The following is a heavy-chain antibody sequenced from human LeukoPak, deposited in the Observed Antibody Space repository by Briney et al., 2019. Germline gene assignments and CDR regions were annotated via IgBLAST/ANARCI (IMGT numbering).Heavy chain of an antibody. CDR2: IYSGAAT. J-gene: IGHJ4*02. CDR3: ATHDNSGYYKFDS. Sequence: GGSLRLSCAASGFAVSRKYMSWVRQAPGKGLEWVSVIYSGAATYYADSVKGRYTIARDNSKNTLYLQMNSLRVEDTAIYYCATHDNSGYYKFDSWGQGTLVTVSS. V-gene: IGHV3-53*01. D-gene: IGHD3-22*01. CDR1: GFAVSRKY.